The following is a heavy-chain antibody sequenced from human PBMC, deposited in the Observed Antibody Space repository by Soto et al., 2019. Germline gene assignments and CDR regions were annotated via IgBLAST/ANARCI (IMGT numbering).Heavy chain of an antibody. J-gene: IGHJ6*02. V-gene: IGHV1-18*01. CDR2: ISAYNGNT. D-gene: IGHD1-26*01. CDR1: GYTFTSYG. Sequence: AASVKVSCKASGYTFTSYGISWVRQAPGQGLEWMGWISAYNGNTNYAQKLQGRVTMTTDTSTSTAYMELRSLRSDDTAVYYCASAAGATRYYGMDVWGQGTRVTVSS. CDR3: ASAAGATRYYGMDV.